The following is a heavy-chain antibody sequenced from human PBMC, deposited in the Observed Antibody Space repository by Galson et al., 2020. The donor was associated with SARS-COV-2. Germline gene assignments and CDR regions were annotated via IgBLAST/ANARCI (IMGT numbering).Heavy chain of an antibody. V-gene: IGHV4-31*03. J-gene: IGHJ5*02. CDR1: GGSINSGDYY. Sequence: SETLSLTCTVSGGSINSGDYYWSWIRQHPGKGLEWIGYIYYSGTTYYNPSLESRVTISVDTSKNQFSLKLSSVTAADTAVLYCAREPYSSSWYTRKWFDPWGQGTLVTVSS. CDR2: IYYSGTT. CDR3: AREPYSSSWYTRKWFDP. D-gene: IGHD6-13*01.